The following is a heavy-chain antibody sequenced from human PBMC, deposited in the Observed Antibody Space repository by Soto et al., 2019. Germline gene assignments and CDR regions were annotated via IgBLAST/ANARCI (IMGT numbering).Heavy chain of an antibody. D-gene: IGHD4-17*01. Sequence: SETLSLTCTVSGGSISSYYWSWIRQPPGKGLEWIGYIYYSGSTNYNPSLKSRVTISVDTSKNQFSLKLSSVTAADTAVYYCARDVGVYGDSPNYYYYGMDVWGQGTTVTVSS. V-gene: IGHV4-59*01. CDR3: ARDVGVYGDSPNYYYYGMDV. CDR1: GGSISSYY. CDR2: IYYSGST. J-gene: IGHJ6*02.